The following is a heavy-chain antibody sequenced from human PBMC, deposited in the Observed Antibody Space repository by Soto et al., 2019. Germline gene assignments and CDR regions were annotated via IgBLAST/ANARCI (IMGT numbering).Heavy chain of an antibody. D-gene: IGHD5-12*01. CDR2: IYYSGST. Sequence: SETLSLTCTVSGGSISSYYWSWIRQPPGKGLEWIGYIYYSGSTNYNPSLESRVTISVDTSKNQFSLKLSSVTAADTAVYYCARSPGDIVATMFGYYYYYMDVWGKGTTVTVSS. CDR1: GGSISSYY. J-gene: IGHJ6*03. V-gene: IGHV4-59*01. CDR3: ARSPGDIVATMFGYYYYYMDV.